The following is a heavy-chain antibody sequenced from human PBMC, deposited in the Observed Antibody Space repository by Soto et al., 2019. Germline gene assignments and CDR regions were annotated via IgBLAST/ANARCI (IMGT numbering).Heavy chain of an antibody. CDR2: ISAYNGNT. Sequence: ASVKVSCKAPGYTFTSYGISWVRQAPGQGLEWMGWISAYNGNTNYAQKLQGRVTMTTDTSTSTAYMELRSLRSDDTAVYYCARSARYCSGGSCYGYYFDYWGQGTLVTVSS. D-gene: IGHD2-15*01. J-gene: IGHJ4*02. CDR1: GYTFTSYG. V-gene: IGHV1-18*04. CDR3: ARSARYCSGGSCYGYYFDY.